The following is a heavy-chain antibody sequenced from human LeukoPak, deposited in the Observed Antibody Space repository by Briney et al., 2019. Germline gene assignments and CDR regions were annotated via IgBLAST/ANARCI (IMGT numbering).Heavy chain of an antibody. CDR3: ARDVHTLKRYYFDS. CDR1: GGSISSDDYY. J-gene: IGHJ4*02. CDR2: IYYSGST. Sequence: NPSETLSLTCTVSGGSISSDDYYWSWIRQPPGKGLEWIGYIYYSGSTYYNPSLKSRATISVDTSKNQFSLKLISVTAADTAVYYCARDVHTLKRYYFDSWGQGTLVTVSS. D-gene: IGHD1-1*01. V-gene: IGHV4-30-4*01.